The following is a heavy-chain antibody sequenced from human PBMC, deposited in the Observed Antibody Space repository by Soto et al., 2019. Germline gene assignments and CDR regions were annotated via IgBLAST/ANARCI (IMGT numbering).Heavy chain of an antibody. J-gene: IGHJ4*02. CDR1: GYTLTELS. D-gene: IGHD1-7*01. CDR2: FDPEDGET. CDR3: ATVPRQERSNWNYIKPRHLDY. Sequence: ASVKVSCKVSGYTLTELSMHWVRQAPGKGLEWMGGFDPEDGETIYAQKFQGRVTMTEDTSTDTAYMELSSLRSEDTAVYYCATVPRQERSNWNYIKPRHLDYWGQGTLVTVSS. V-gene: IGHV1-24*01.